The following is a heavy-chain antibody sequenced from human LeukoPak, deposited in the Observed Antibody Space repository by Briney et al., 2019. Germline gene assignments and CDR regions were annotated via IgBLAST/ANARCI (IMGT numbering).Heavy chain of an antibody. CDR1: GYTFTSYD. CDR2: MNPNSGNT. J-gene: IGHJ4*02. CDR3: ARVGVGEYSSSSYFDY. Sequence: VASVTVSCKASGYTFTSYDINWVRQATGQGLEWMGWMNPNSGNTGYAQKFQGRVTMTRNTSISTAYMELSSLRSEDTAVYYCARVGVGEYSSSSYFDYWGQGTLVTVSS. D-gene: IGHD6-6*01. V-gene: IGHV1-8*01.